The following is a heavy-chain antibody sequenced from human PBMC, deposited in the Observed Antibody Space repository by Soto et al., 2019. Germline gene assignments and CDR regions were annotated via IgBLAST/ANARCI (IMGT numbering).Heavy chain of an antibody. Sequence: ASVKVSCKASGYTFTGYYMHWVRQAPGQGLEWMGWINPNSGGTNYAQKFQGWVNMTRDTSISTAYMELSRLRSDDTAVYYCARDSSPLPYYDFWSGRVAAFDIWGQGTMVTVSS. CDR3: ARDSSPLPYYDFWSGRVAAFDI. CDR1: GYTFTGYY. CDR2: INPNSGGT. J-gene: IGHJ3*02. D-gene: IGHD3-3*01. V-gene: IGHV1-2*04.